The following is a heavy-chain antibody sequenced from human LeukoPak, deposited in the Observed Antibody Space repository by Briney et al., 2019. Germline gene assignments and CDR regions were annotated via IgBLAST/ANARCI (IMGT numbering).Heavy chain of an antibody. Sequence: SETLSLTCTVSGDSISSYYWSWIRQPPGKGMEWIAYIYYTGSTNYNPSLKSRVTISVDTSKNQFSLRLSSVTAADTAVYYCARLAYCGGDCYSRFDPWGQGTLVTVSS. J-gene: IGHJ5*02. CDR3: ARLAYCGGDCYSRFDP. V-gene: IGHV4-59*08. CDR2: IYYTGST. CDR1: GDSISSYY. D-gene: IGHD2-21*02.